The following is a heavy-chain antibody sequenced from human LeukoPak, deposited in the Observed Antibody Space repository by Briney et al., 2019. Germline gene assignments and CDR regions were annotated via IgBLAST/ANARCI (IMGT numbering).Heavy chain of an antibody. J-gene: IGHJ4*02. CDR1: GFTFSSYA. CDR2: ISSNGGST. V-gene: IGHV3-64*01. D-gene: IGHD1-26*01. CDR3: AKEPKEWELPDY. Sequence: GGSLRLSCAASGFTFSSYAMHWVRQAPGKGLEYVSAISSNGGSTYYANSVKGRFTISRDNSKNTLYLQLDYLRTEDTAVYYCAKEPKEWELPDYWGQGTLVTVSS.